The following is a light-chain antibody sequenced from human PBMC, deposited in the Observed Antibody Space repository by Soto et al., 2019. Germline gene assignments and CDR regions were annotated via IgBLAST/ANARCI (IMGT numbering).Light chain of an antibody. V-gene: IGKV3-20*01. CDR1: QSFSSTF. CDR3: QQYASSVT. J-gene: IGKJ1*01. CDR2: GAS. Sequence: EILLTQSPDLLSLSPGDRATLSCRASQSFSSTFFAWYQQKPGQAPRLLIYGASSRATGIPDRFSGSGSGTDFTLTISRLEPEDFAVYYCQQYASSVTFGQGTKVEIK.